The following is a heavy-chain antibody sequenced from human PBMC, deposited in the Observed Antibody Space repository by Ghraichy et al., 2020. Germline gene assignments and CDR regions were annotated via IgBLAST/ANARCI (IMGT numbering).Heavy chain of an antibody. J-gene: IGHJ4*02. CDR2: INPSGGST. V-gene: IGHV1-46*01. Sequence: ASVKVSCKASGYTFTSYYMHWVRQAPGQGLEWMGIINPSGGSTSYAQKFQGRVTMTRDTSTSTVYMELSSLRSEDTAVYYCARGAPSVPAAIFPFDYWGQGTLVTVSS. D-gene: IGHD2-2*02. CDR3: ARGAPSVPAAIFPFDY. CDR1: GYTFTSYY.